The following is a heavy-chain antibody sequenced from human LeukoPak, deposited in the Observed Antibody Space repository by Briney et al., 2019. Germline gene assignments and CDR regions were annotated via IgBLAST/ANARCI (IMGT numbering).Heavy chain of an antibody. J-gene: IGHJ4*02. D-gene: IGHD1-7*01. CDR1: GGSMNQYY. V-gene: IGHV4-4*07. CDR2: IYSTGST. Sequence: ETLSLTCTVSGGSMNQYYWSWIRQPAGKGLEWIGRIYSTGSTNYNPSLKSRVTISVDKSKNQFSLKLSSVTAADTAVYYCARDLGLRAYWGQGTLVTVSS. CDR3: ARDLGLRAY.